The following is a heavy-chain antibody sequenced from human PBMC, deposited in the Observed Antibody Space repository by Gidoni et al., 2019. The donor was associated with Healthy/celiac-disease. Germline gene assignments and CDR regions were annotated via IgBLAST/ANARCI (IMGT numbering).Heavy chain of an antibody. CDR3: ARELVGYGGNSGFDY. J-gene: IGHJ4*02. V-gene: IGHV4-34*01. Sequence: QVQLQKWGEGLLKPSETLSRTCAVYGGSFSGNYWSWIRQPPGKGLEWIGKINHSGSTNYNPSLKSRVTISVVTSKNQFSLKLISVTAADTAVYYCARELVGYGGNSGFDYWGQGTLFTVSS. D-gene: IGHD2-21*02. CDR2: INHSGST. CDR1: GGSFSGNY.